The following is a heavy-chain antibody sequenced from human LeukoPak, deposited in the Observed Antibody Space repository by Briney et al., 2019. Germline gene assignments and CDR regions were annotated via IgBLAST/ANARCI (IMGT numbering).Heavy chain of an antibody. V-gene: IGHV3-23*01. D-gene: IGHD2-2*01. CDR3: AKARGSSAYHFDY. Sequence: PGGSLRLSCAASGFTVSSNYMSWVRQAPGKGLEWVSGINGGGGSTSYTDSVKGRFTISRDDSKNMLYLHMNSLRAEDTAVYYCAKARGSSAYHFDYWGQGTLVTVSS. CDR1: GFTVSSNY. CDR2: INGGGGST. J-gene: IGHJ4*02.